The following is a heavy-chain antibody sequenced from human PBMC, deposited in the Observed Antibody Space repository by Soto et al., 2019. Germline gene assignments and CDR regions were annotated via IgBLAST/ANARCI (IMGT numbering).Heavy chain of an antibody. V-gene: IGHV3-23*01. J-gene: IGHJ6*02. Sequence: LRLSCAASGFTFSSYAMSWARQAPGKGLEWVSAISGSGGSTYYADSVKGRFTISRDNSKNTLYLQMNSLRAEDTAVYYCAKAPSGPGIAVAGIRLYGMDVWGQGTTVTVSS. CDR1: GFTFSSYA. CDR2: ISGSGGST. CDR3: AKAPSGPGIAVAGIRLYGMDV. D-gene: IGHD6-19*01.